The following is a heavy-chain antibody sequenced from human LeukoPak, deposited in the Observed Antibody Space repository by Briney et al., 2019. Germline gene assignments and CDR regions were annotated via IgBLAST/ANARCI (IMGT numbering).Heavy chain of an antibody. CDR1: GYTFTSYD. CDR2: ISAYNGNT. V-gene: IGHV1-18*01. J-gene: IGHJ3*02. CDR3: ARLSYYGSGSYYPDAFDI. D-gene: IGHD3-10*01. Sequence: GASVKVSCKASGYTFTSYDINWVRQATGQGLEWMGWISAYNGNTNYAQKLQGRVTMTTDTSTSTAYMELRSLRSDDTAVYYCARLSYYGSGSYYPDAFDIWGQGTMVTVSS.